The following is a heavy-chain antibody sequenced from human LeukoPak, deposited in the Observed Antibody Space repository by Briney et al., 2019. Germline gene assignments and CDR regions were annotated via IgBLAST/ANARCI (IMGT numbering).Heavy chain of an antibody. J-gene: IGHJ4*02. V-gene: IGHV3-7*01. Sequence: GGSLRLSCAASGFTFRTYWMSWVRQAPGKGLEWVANIKQDGSEKYYVDSVRGRFTISRDNAKNSLSLQMNSLRAEDTAVYYCASLGYCSSGSCSFPRHPFDYWGQGTLVTVSS. CDR1: GFTFRTYW. D-gene: IGHD2-15*01. CDR2: IKQDGSEK. CDR3: ASLGYCSSGSCSFPRHPFDY.